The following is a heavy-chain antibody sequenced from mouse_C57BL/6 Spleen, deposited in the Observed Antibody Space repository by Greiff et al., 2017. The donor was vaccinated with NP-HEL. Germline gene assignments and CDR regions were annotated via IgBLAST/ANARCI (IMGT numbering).Heavy chain of an antibody. J-gene: IGHJ4*01. D-gene: IGHD1-1*01. CDR1: GYTFTSYT. CDR2: INPSSGYT. Sequence: QVQLQQSGAELARPGASVKMSCKASGYTFTSYTMHWVKQRPGQGLEWIGYINPSSGYTKYNQKFKDKATLTADKSSSTAYMQLSSLTSEDSAVYYCARGGFYYGSREAAMDYWGQGTSVTVSS. V-gene: IGHV1-4*01. CDR3: ARGGFYYGSREAAMDY.